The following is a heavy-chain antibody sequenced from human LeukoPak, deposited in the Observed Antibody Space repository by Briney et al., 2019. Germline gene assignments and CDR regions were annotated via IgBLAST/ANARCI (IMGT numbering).Heavy chain of an antibody. CDR3: ARHEITAMVSWYFDY. V-gene: IGHV4-59*08. D-gene: IGHD5-18*01. CDR1: GGSISSYY. CDR2: IYYSGST. Sequence: PSETLSLTCTVSGGSISSYYWSWIRQPPGKGLEWIGYIYYSGSTNYNPSLKSRVTISVDTSKNQFSLKLSSVTAADTAVYYCARHEITAMVSWYFDYWGQGTLVTVSS. J-gene: IGHJ4*02.